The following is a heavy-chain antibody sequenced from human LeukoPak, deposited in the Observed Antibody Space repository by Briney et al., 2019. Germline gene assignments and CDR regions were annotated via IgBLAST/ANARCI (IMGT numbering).Heavy chain of an antibody. J-gene: IGHJ6*02. CDR2: INHSGST. D-gene: IGHD6-13*01. V-gene: IGHV4-34*01. CDR3: ARRGYSRAMDV. CDR1: GGSFSGYY. Sequence: SETLSLTCAVYGGSFSGYYWSWIRQPPGKGLEWIGEINHSGSTNYNPSLKSRVTISVDTSKNQFPLKLSSVTAADTAVYYCARRGYSRAMDVWGQGTTVTVSS.